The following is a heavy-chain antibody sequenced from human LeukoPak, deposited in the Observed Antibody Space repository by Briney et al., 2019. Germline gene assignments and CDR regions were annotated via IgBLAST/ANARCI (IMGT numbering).Heavy chain of an antibody. CDR1: GYTFTSYG. D-gene: IGHD3-10*01. Sequence: ASVKVSCKASGYTFTSYGISWVRQAPGQGLEWMGWISAYNGNTNYAQKLQGRVTMTTDTSTSTAYMELRSLRSDDTAVYYCARDRWSSGSYYLLDYWGQGTLVTVSS. CDR3: ARDRWSSGSYYLLDY. V-gene: IGHV1-18*01. CDR2: ISAYNGNT. J-gene: IGHJ4*02.